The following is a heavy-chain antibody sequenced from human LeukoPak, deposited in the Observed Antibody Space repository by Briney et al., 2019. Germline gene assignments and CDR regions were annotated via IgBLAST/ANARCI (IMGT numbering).Heavy chain of an antibody. Sequence: GASVTVSCKSSGYTFTSYYMHWVRQTPGQGLEWVGWISAYNGNTNYAQKLQGRVTMTTDTSTSTAYMELRSLRSDDTAVYYCARDGYRLSGYFYYMDVWGKGATVSVSS. V-gene: IGHV1-18*04. CDR3: ARDGYRLSGYFYYMDV. D-gene: IGHD2-2*03. CDR1: GYTFTSYY. J-gene: IGHJ6*03. CDR2: ISAYNGNT.